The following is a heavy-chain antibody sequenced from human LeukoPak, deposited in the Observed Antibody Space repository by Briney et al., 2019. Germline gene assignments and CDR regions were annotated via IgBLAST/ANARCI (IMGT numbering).Heavy chain of an antibody. Sequence: PGGSLRLSCAASAFTFSTYAMSWVRQAPGKGLEWVSTISGSGGSTYYADSVKGRFTISRDNSKNTLYLQMNSLRAEDTAIYYCAKVQDYDILTGYDIAGGSFHYYGQGSLVT. D-gene: IGHD3-9*01. CDR2: ISGSGGST. CDR1: AFTFSTYA. CDR3: AKVQDYDILTGYDIAGGSFHY. V-gene: IGHV3-23*01. J-gene: IGHJ4*02.